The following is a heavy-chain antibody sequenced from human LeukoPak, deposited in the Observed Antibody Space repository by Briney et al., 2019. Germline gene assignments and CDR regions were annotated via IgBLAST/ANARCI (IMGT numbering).Heavy chain of an antibody. CDR2: IYYSGSA. Sequence: PSETLSLTSTVSGVSINSYQWGWSPQPPGKGLVWSGNIYYSGSANYDPSLTSRVIISVDTCKNQFSLKLSPVIAADKAVYYCARVGVDYSGNILKYFFDYWGQGTLVTVSS. V-gene: IGHV4-59*12. CDR3: ARVGVDYSGNILKYFFDY. J-gene: IGHJ4*02. D-gene: IGHD4-23*01. CDR1: GVSINSYQ.